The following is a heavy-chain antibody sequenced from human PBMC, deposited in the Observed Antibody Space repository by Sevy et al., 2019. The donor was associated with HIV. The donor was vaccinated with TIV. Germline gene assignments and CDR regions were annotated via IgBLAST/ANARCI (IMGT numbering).Heavy chain of an antibody. CDR2: ISWNSGSI. CDR1: GFTFDDYA. V-gene: IGHV3-9*01. D-gene: IGHD2-8*01. CDR3: ATLGPYCTNGVCPDYYYYGMDV. Sequence: GGSLRLSCAASGFTFDDYAMHWVRQAPGKGLEWVSGISWNSGSIGYADSVKGRFTISRDNAKNSLYLQMNSLRAEDTALYYCATLGPYCTNGVCPDYYYYGMDVWGQGTTVTVSS. J-gene: IGHJ6*02.